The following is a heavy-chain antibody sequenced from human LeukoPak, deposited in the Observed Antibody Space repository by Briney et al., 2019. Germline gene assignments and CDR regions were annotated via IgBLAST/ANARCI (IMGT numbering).Heavy chain of an antibody. J-gene: IGHJ3*02. Sequence: SVKVSCKASGGTFRSYAISWVRQAPGQGLEWMGGIIPIFGTANYAQKFQGRVTITADESTSTAYMELSSLRSEDTAVYYCARDIRYAPLAYCGGDCSTDAFDIWGQGTMVTVSS. CDR2: IIPIFGTA. CDR3: ARDIRYAPLAYCGGDCSTDAFDI. V-gene: IGHV1-69*13. D-gene: IGHD2-21*01. CDR1: GGTFRSYA.